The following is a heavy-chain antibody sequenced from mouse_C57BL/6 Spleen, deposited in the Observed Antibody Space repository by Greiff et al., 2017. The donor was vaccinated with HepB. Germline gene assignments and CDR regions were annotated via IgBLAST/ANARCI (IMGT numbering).Heavy chain of an antibody. D-gene: IGHD1-1*01. CDR2: IYPGDGDT. V-gene: IGHV1-80*01. Sequence: QVQLQQSGAELVKPGASVKISCKASGYAFSSYWMNWVKQRPGKGLEWIGQIYPGDGDTNYYGKFKGKATLTADKSSSTASMQLSSLTSEDSAVYFCARNYYGSSLDYWGQGTTLTVSS. J-gene: IGHJ2*01. CDR3: ARNYYGSSLDY. CDR1: GYAFSSYW.